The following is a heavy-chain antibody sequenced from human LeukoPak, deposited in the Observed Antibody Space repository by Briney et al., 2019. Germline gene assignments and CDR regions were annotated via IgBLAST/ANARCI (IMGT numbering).Heavy chain of an antibody. CDR3: ARALGYCSGGSCYRYYYYMDV. CDR2: IYTSGST. Sequence: SETLSLTCTVSGGSISSGSYYWSWIRQPAGTGLEWIGRIYTSGSTNYNPSLKSRVTISVDTSKNQFSLKLSSVTAADTAVYYCARALGYCSGGSCYRYYYYMDVWGKGTTVTVSS. V-gene: IGHV4-61*02. D-gene: IGHD2-15*01. J-gene: IGHJ6*03. CDR1: GGSISSGSYY.